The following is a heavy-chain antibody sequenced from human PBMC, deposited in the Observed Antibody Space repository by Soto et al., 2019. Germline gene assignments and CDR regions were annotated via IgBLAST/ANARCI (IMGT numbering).Heavy chain of an antibody. CDR3: ARSPWFDYVDYGFNWFDP. V-gene: IGHV1-8*01. J-gene: IGHJ5*02. D-gene: IGHD4-17*01. CDR1: GYTFTSYD. Sequence: ASVKVSCKASGYTFTSYDINWVRQASGQGLEWMGWMNPNTGKTGYAQKFQGRVTMTRDISISTAYMELTSLTSEDTAVYYCARSPWFDYVDYGFNWFDPWGQGTLVTVSS. CDR2: MNPNTGKT.